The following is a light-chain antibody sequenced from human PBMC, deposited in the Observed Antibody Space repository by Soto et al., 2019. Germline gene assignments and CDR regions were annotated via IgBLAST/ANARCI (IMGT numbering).Light chain of an antibody. Sequence: QSVLTQPASVSGSPGQSITISCTGTSSDVGGYNYVSWYQQHPVKAPKLMIYDVTNRPSGVSDRFSGSKSGNTASLTISGLQAEDEADYYCSSYSSSSTPHVFRTGTKVPVL. CDR1: SSDVGGYNY. J-gene: IGLJ1*01. CDR2: DVT. CDR3: SSYSSSSTPHV. V-gene: IGLV2-14*01.